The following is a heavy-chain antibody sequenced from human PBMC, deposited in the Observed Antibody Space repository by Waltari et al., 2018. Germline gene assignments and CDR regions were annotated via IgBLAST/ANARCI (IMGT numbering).Heavy chain of an antibody. CDR1: GYSISSGYY. CDR2: IYHSGST. J-gene: IGHJ4*02. Sequence: QVQLQESGPGLVKPSETLSLTCAVSGYSISSGYYWGWIRQPPGKGLEWIGSIYHSGSTYYNPSLKSRVTISVDTSKNQFSLKLSSVTAADTAVYYCARVGGYGSGSYYQGWGQGTLVTVSS. D-gene: IGHD3-10*01. CDR3: ARVGGYGSGSYYQG. V-gene: IGHV4-38-2*01.